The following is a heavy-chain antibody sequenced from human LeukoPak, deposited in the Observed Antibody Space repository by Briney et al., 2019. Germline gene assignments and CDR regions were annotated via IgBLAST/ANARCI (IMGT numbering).Heavy chain of an antibody. J-gene: IGHJ4*02. CDR1: GYTFTGYY. Sequence: ASVKVSCKASGYTFTGYYMHWVRQAPGQGLEWVGRINPNSGGTNYPQKFQGRVTVTSDTSISTAYMELSRLSSDDTAVYYCARADSSGYYPRDYWGQGTLVTVSS. V-gene: IGHV1-2*06. CDR3: ARADSSGYYPRDY. D-gene: IGHD3-22*01. CDR2: INPNSGGT.